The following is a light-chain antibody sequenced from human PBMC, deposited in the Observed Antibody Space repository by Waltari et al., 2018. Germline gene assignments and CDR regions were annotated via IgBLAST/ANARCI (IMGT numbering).Light chain of an antibody. Sequence: SYVLTQPPSVSVAQGETASVTCGGDSIGSKSVHWYQQKPGQAPVLVIYYDSDRPSWIPERFSGSNSGDTATLTLSRVEVGDEADYYCQVWDGNNDVGVFGGGTKLTVL. CDR2: YDS. V-gene: IGLV3-21*04. J-gene: IGLJ3*02. CDR1: SIGSKS. CDR3: QVWDGNNDVGV.